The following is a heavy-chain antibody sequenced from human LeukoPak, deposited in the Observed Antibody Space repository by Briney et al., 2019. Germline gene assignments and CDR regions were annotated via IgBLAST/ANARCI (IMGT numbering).Heavy chain of an antibody. D-gene: IGHD3-16*01. CDR3: VMGYNYVWGSRPDY. J-gene: IGHJ4*02. Sequence: SETLSLTCAVYGGSFYGGSFSGYYWSWIRQPPEKGLEWIGEINHSGSTNYNPSFKSRVTMSVDTSKNQFSLKLSSVTAADMAVCYCVMGYNYVWGSRPDYWGQGTLVTVSS. V-gene: IGHV4-34*01. CDR2: INHSGST. CDR1: GGSFSGYY.